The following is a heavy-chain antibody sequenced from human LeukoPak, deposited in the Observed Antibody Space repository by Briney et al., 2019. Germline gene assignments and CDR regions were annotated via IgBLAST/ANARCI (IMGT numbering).Heavy chain of an antibody. D-gene: IGHD6-13*01. CDR1: GGSISSGGYY. Sequence: SETLSLTCTVSGGSISSGGYYWSWIRQHPGKGLEWIGYIYYSGSTYYNPSLKSRVTISVDTSKNQFSLKLSSVTAADTAVYYCARVEGAAAGSFDYWGQGTLVTVSS. V-gene: IGHV4-31*03. CDR3: ARVEGAAAGSFDY. CDR2: IYYSGST. J-gene: IGHJ4*02.